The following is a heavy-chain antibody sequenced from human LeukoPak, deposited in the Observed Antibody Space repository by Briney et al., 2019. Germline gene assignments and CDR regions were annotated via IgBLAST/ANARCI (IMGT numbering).Heavy chain of an antibody. V-gene: IGHV3-30*04. CDR2: ISYDGSNK. J-gene: IGHJ3*02. CDR1: RFTFSTYA. D-gene: IGHD3-3*01. CDR3: ARARTFWSGYHEPHDAFDI. Sequence: GGSLRLSCAASRFTFSTYAMHWVRQAPGKGLEWVAVISYDGSNKYYADSVKGRFPISRDNSKNTLYLQMNSLRTEDTSVYYCARARTFWSGYHEPHDAFDIWGQGTMVTVSS.